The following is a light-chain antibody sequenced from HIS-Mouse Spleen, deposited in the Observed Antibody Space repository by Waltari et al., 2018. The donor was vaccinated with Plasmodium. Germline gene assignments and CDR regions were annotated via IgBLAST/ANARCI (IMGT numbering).Light chain of an antibody. CDR2: EDS. CDR1: ALPKKY. Sequence: SYELTQPPSVSVSPGQTARITCSGDALPKKYAYWYQLKSGQAPVLVTYEDSKRPSGIPERFSGSSSGTMATLTISGAQVEDEADYYCYSTDSSGNHRVFGGGTKLTVL. J-gene: IGLJ3*02. CDR3: YSTDSSGNHRV. V-gene: IGLV3-10*01.